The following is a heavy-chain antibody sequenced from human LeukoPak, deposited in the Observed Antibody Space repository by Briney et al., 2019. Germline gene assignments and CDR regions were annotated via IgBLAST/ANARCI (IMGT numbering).Heavy chain of an antibody. J-gene: IGHJ4*02. V-gene: IGHV3-23*01. D-gene: IGHD1-7*01. CDR3: ASLAWGITGTTHY. CDR2: ISGSGGST. Sequence: GGSLRLSCAASEFTFSSYAMSWVRQAPGKGLEWVSAISGSGGSTYYADSVKGRFTISRDNSKNTLYLQMNSLRAEDTAVYYCASLAWGITGTTHYWGQGTLVTVSS. CDR1: EFTFSSYA.